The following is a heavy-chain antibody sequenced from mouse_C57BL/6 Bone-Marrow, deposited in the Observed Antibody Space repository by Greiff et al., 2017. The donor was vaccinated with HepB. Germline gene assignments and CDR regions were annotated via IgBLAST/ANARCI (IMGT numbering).Heavy chain of an antibody. V-gene: IGHV2-5*01. J-gene: IGHJ3*01. CDR3: AKKGYYGSERFAY. CDR1: GFSLTSYG. D-gene: IGHD1-1*01. Sequence: QVQLKQSGPGLVQPSQSLSITCTVSGFSLTSYGVHWVRQSPGKGLEWLGVIWRGGSTDYNAAVMSRLSITKDNSKSQVFFKMNSLQADDTAIYYCAKKGYYGSERFAYWGQGTLVTVSA. CDR2: IWRGGST.